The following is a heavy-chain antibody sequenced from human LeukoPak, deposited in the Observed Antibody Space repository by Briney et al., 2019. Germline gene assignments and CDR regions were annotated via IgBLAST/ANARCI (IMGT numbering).Heavy chain of an antibody. J-gene: IGHJ6*03. Sequence: PGGSLRLSCAASGFTFSSYAMHWVRQAPGKGLEYVSAISSNGGSTYYANSVKGRFTISRDNSKNTLYLQMGSLRAEDMAVYYCARDGGVSSGRSYYYYYYMDVWGKGTTVTVSS. V-gene: IGHV3-64*01. CDR2: ISSNGGST. D-gene: IGHD6-19*01. CDR1: GFTFSSYA. CDR3: ARDGGVSSGRSYYYYYYMDV.